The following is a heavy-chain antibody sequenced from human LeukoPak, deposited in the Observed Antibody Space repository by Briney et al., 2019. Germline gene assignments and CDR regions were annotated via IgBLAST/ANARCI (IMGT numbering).Heavy chain of an antibody. CDR1: GCSISSYY. J-gene: IGHJ4*02. CDR2: IYPSGST. D-gene: IGHD1-26*01. Sequence: PSETLSLTCTASGCSISSYYWNWIRQPAGKGLEWIGRIYPSGSTNYNPSLKSRFTMSVDTSKNQFSLKLSSVTAADTAVYYCARENSGSYREFDYWGQGTLVTVSS. CDR3: ARENSGSYREFDY. V-gene: IGHV4-4*07.